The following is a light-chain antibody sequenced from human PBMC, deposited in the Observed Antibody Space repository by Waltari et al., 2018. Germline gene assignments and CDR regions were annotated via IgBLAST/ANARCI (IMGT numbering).Light chain of an antibody. CDR3: QQRSKSPLT. J-gene: IGKJ4*01. Sequence: DIVLTQSPATLSLSPGERATLSCMASQSVTNYLAWYQLKPGQAPRLLIYDASNRATGIPARFSGSGSGTDFTLTISSLEPEDSAVYYCQQRSKSPLTFGGGTKVEIK. CDR1: QSVTNY. CDR2: DAS. V-gene: IGKV3-11*01.